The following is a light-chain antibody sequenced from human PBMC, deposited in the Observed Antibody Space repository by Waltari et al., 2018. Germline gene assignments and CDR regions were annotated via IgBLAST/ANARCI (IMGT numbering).Light chain of an antibody. J-gene: IGKJ1*01. CDR1: QTVSTY. CDR3: HQRSLWPWT. Sequence: IVLTQSPATLSLSPGESVTLSCRASQTVSTYLAWFQQKPGQAPRLLIYDASNRAPGIPARFSGSGSGTDFSLTISSLEPEDFAVYYCHQRSLWPWTFGQGTKVAIK. CDR2: DAS. V-gene: IGKV3-11*01.